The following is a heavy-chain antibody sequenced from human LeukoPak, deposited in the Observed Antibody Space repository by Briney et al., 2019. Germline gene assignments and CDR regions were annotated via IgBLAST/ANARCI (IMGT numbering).Heavy chain of an antibody. D-gene: IGHD5-12*01. Sequence: PSETLSLTCTVSAGSISGYFWTWIRQPAGKGLEWIGRIYSSGSNNYNPSLKSRFTMSLDTSKNHFSLKLTSVTAADTAVYYCAREPTSGREPTSGRPLDYWGQGTLVTVSS. CDR1: AGSISGYF. J-gene: IGHJ4*02. CDR3: AREPTSGREPTSGRPLDY. V-gene: IGHV4-4*07. CDR2: IYSSGSN.